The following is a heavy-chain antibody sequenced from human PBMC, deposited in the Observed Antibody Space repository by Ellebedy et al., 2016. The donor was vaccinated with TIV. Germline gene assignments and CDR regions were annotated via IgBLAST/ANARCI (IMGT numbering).Heavy chain of an antibody. D-gene: IGHD2-15*01. Sequence: SVKVSCKASGGTFSSYAISWVRQAPGQGLEWMGGIIPMFGTTNYAQKFQGRVTISADDSTSTAYMELSSLRSDDTAMYYCARASGSYCSGGSCSSAYLPYWGQGTLVTVSS. V-gene: IGHV1-69*13. CDR2: IIPMFGTT. J-gene: IGHJ4*01. CDR3: ARASGSYCSGGSCSSAYLPY. CDR1: GGTFSSYA.